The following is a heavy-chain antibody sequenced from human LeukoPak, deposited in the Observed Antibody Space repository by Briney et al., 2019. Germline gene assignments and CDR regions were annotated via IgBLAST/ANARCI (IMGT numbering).Heavy chain of an antibody. CDR3: ARGQEGFDY. CDR2: IYPRDGST. CDR1: GYAFTSNY. Sequence: ASVKVSCKASGYAFTSNYIHWVRQAPGQGLEWMGMIYPRDGSTSYAQKFQGRVTVTRDTSTSTVHMELSGLRSEDTAVYYCARGQEGFDYWGQGTLVTVSS. J-gene: IGHJ4*02. V-gene: IGHV1-46*01.